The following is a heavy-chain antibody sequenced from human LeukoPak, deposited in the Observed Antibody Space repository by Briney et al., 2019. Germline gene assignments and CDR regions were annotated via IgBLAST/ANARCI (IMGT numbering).Heavy chain of an antibody. D-gene: IGHD3-10*01. CDR2: ISYDGSNK. J-gene: IGHJ3*02. CDR3: ARDGSVLLWFGDPTDAFDI. Sequence: GGSLRLSCAASGFTFSSYAMHWVRQAPGKGLEWVAVISYDGSNKYYADSVKGRFTISRDNAKNSLYLQMNSLRAEDTAVYYCARDGSVLLWFGDPTDAFDIWGQGTMVTVSS. CDR1: GFTFSSYA. V-gene: IGHV3-30-3*01.